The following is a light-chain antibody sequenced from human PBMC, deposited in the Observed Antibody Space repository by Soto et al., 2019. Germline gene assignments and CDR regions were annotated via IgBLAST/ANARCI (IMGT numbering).Light chain of an antibody. CDR3: QQYNNWPLT. CDR2: GAS. V-gene: IGKV3-15*01. Sequence: EIVMTQSPATLSASPGERATLSCRASQSVSRNLAWYQQKPGQAPRLLIYGASTRATGIPARFSGSGSGTEFTLTISSLQSEDFAVYYCQQYNNWPLTFGQGTKVEIK. CDR1: QSVSRN. J-gene: IGKJ1*01.